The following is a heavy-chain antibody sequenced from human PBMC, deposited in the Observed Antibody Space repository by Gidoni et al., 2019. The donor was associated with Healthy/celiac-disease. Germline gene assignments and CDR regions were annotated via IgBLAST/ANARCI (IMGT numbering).Heavy chain of an antibody. J-gene: IGHJ6*02. CDR1: GGSCSGYY. D-gene: IGHD3-10*01. Sequence: QVKLQQWGEGLLKPSETLSLTCAVYGGSCSGYYWSWIRQPPGEGLEWSGEINHSGSTNYNPSLKCRVTISVDTSKNQFSLKRSSVTASDTAVYYCARVLSGSGSHPYYYYGMDVWGQGTTVTVSS. V-gene: IGHV4-34*01. CDR3: ARVLSGSGSHPYYYYGMDV. CDR2: INHSGST.